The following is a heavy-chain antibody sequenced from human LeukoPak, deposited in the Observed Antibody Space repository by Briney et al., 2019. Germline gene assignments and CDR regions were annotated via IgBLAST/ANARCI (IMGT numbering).Heavy chain of an antibody. Sequence: SVKVSCKASGYTFTSYGISWVRQAPGQGLEWMGGIIPIFGTANYAQKFQGRVTITADESTSTAYMELSSLRSEDTAVYYCASRYGSGSYLSTGYYYYYMDVWGKGTTVTISS. J-gene: IGHJ6*03. CDR2: IIPIFGTA. V-gene: IGHV1-69*13. CDR1: GYTFTSYG. CDR3: ASRYGSGSYLSTGYYYYYMDV. D-gene: IGHD3-10*01.